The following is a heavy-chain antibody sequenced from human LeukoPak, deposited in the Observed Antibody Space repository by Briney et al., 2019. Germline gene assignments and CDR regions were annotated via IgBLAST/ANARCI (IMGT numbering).Heavy chain of an antibody. CDR2: IWYDGSNK. CDR1: GFTFSSYG. J-gene: IGHJ5*02. D-gene: IGHD2-2*01. CDR3: AKGGYCSSTSCYVGWFDP. V-gene: IGHV3-33*06. Sequence: PGGSLRLSCAASGFTFSSYGIHWVRQAPGKGLEWVAVIWYDGSNKYYADSVKGRFTISRDNSKNPLYLQMNSLRAEDTAVYYCAKGGYCSSTSCYVGWFDPWGQGTLVTVSS.